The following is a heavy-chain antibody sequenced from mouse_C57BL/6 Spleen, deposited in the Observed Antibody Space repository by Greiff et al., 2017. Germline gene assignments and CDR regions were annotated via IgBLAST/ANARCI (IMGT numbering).Heavy chain of an antibody. CDR1: CYKFTDHE. J-gene: IGHJ1*03. Sequence: QVHVKQSGAALVRPGASVTLSCKASCYKFTDHELHWVKQTPVHGLQWIGATDPETGGTAYNQKITGKAFMTADKSSSTAYMALRRLSFEDSAVYYYTRRRNYYGSSPRDWSFDVWGTGTTVTVSS. CDR3: TRRRNYYGSSPRDWSFDV. CDR2: TDPETGGT. V-gene: IGHV1-15*01. D-gene: IGHD1-1*01.